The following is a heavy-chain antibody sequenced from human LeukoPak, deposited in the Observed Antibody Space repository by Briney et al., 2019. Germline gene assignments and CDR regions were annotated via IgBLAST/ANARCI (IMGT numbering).Heavy chain of an antibody. V-gene: IGHV4-4*07. Sequence: SETLSLTCTVSGGSISSYYWSWIRQPAGKGLEWIGRIYTSGSTNYNPSLSSRVTMSVYTSKNQFSPKLSSVTAADTAVYYCARDPIVGATLGLFDPWGQGTLVTVSS. J-gene: IGHJ5*02. CDR2: IYTSGST. CDR1: GGSISSYY. D-gene: IGHD1-26*01. CDR3: ARDPIVGATLGLFDP.